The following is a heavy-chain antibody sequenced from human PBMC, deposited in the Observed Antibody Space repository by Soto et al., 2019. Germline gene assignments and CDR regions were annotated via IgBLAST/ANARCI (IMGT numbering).Heavy chain of an antibody. J-gene: IGHJ3*02. D-gene: IGHD6-13*01. CDR3: ARDRRAAADDAFDI. V-gene: IGHV3-53*04. CDR1: GFTVSSNY. CDR2: IYSGGST. Sequence: GGSLRLSCAASGFTVSSNYMSWVRQAPGKGVEWVSVIYSGGSTYYADSVKGRFTISRHNSKNTLYLQMNSLRAEDTAVYYCARDRRAAADDAFDIWGQGTMVTVSS.